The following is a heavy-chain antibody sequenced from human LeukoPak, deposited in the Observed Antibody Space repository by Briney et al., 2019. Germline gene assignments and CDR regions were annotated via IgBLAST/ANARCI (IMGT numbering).Heavy chain of an antibody. V-gene: IGHV4-39*07. CDR1: GFTFSSYW. CDR3: ARIPNPAIVVAGDFDY. J-gene: IGHJ4*02. D-gene: IGHD6-19*01. Sequence: GSLRLSCAASGFTFSSYWMSWVRQAPGKGLEWIGSIYYSGSTYYNPSLKSRVKMSVDTSKNQFSLNLSSVTAADTAMYYCARIPNPAIVVAGDFDYWGQGTLVTVSS. CDR2: IYYSGST.